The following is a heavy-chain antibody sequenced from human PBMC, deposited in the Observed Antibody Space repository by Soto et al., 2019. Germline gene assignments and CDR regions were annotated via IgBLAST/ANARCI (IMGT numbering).Heavy chain of an antibody. CDR3: ARDISGIETEYYYYGMDV. D-gene: IGHD1-26*01. J-gene: IGHJ6*02. CDR1: GFTFSNYG. V-gene: IGHV3-30*03. CDR2: ILHDGSNK. Sequence: GGSLNLSCSAPGFTFSNYGMHWVRQAPGKGLEWVALILHDGSNKYYADSVKGRFTISRDNSKNTLYLQMNSLRAEDTAVYYCARDISGIETEYYYYGMDVWGQGTTVTVS.